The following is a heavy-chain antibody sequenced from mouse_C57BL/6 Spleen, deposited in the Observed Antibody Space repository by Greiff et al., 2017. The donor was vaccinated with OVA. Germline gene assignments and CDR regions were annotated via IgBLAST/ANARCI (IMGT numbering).Heavy chain of an antibody. CDR1: GYTFTSYW. CDR3: ARGPSITTAFDY. V-gene: IGHV1-59*01. Sequence: VKLQQPGAELVRPGTSVKLSCKASGYTFTSYWMHWVKQRPGQGLEWIGVIDPSASYTNYNQQFKGKATLTVDTSSSTAYMQLSSLTSEDSAVYYCARGPSITTAFDYWGQGTTLTVSS. D-gene: IGHD1-2*01. CDR2: IDPSASYT. J-gene: IGHJ2*01.